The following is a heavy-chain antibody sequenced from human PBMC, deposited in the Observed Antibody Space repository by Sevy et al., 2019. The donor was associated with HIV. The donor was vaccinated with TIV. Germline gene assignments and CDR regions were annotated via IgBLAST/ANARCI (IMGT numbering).Heavy chain of an antibody. Sequence: GGSLRLSCAASGFTFSSYGMHWVRQAPGKGLEWVAVISYDGSNKYYADSVKGRFTISRDNSKNTLYLQMNSLRAEDTAVYYCAKEYYYGSGTYCSFAFDIWGQGTMVTVSS. CDR1: GFTFSSYG. J-gene: IGHJ3*02. D-gene: IGHD3-10*01. CDR3: AKEYYYGSGTYCSFAFDI. V-gene: IGHV3-30*18. CDR2: ISYDGSNK.